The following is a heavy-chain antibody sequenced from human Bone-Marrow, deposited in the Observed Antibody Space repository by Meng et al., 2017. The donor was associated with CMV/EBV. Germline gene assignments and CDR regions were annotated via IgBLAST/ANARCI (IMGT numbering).Heavy chain of an antibody. CDR1: GFTFDDYA. CDR2: ISSDGGST. CDR3: EKDGEGFLEWCYGMDV. Sequence: GGSLRLSCAASGFTFDDYAMHCVGQAPGEGLEWVSLISSDGGSTYYAGSVKGRVTISRDNSKNSLYLQMNSLRAEDTALYYCEKDGEGFLEWCYGMDVWGQGTTVTVSS. D-gene: IGHD3-3*01. J-gene: IGHJ6*02. V-gene: IGHV3-43D*03.